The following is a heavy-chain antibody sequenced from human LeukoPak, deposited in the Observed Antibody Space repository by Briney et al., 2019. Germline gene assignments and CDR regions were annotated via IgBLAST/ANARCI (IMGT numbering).Heavy chain of an antibody. V-gene: IGHV4-59*11. D-gene: IGHD2-2*02. J-gene: IGHJ6*03. Sequence: PSETLSLTCTVSGGSISSHYWSWIRQPPGKGLEWIGYIYYSGSTNYNPSLKSRVTISVDTSKNQFSLKLSSVTAADTAVYYCARLILGYCSSTSCYNRGSYYYHYMDVWGKGTTVTVSS. CDR1: GGSISSHY. CDR2: IYYSGST. CDR3: ARLILGYCSSTSCYNRGSYYYHYMDV.